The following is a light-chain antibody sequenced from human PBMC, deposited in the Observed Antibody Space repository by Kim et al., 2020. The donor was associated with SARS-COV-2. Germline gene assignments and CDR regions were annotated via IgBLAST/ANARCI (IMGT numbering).Light chain of an antibody. V-gene: IGKV3-20*01. CDR3: QRYGSSPIT. Sequence: EIVLTQSPGTLSLSPGERATLSCRASQSVSSSYLYWYQQKPGQAPSLLIYGASSRATGIPDRFSGGGSGTDFTLTISRLGPEDFAVYYCQRYGSSPITFGQGTRLEIK. J-gene: IGKJ5*01. CDR2: GAS. CDR1: QSVSSSY.